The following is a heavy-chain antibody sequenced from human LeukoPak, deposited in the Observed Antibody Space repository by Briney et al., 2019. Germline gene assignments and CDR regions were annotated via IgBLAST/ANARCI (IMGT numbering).Heavy chain of an antibody. V-gene: IGHV4-38-2*01. CDR3: ARHGNYYDSSGYYYRSYYFDY. CDR1: GYSISSGYY. Sequence: PSETLSLTCAVSGYSISSGYYWGWIRQPPGKGLEWIGSIYHSGSTYYNPSLKSRVTISVDTSKNQFSLKLSSVTAADTAVYYCARHGNYYDSSGYYYRSYYFDYWGQGTLVTVSS. CDR2: IYHSGST. J-gene: IGHJ4*02. D-gene: IGHD3-22*01.